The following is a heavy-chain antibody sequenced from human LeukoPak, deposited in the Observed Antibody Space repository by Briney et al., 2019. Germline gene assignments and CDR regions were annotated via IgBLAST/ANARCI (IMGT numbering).Heavy chain of an antibody. D-gene: IGHD2-2*02. CDR2: IYYSGST. V-gene: IGHV4-31*03. J-gene: IGHJ6*02. Sequence: SETLSLTCTVSGGSISSGGYYWSWIRQHPGKGLEWIGYIYYSGSTYYNPSLKSRVTISVDTSKNQFSLKLSSVTAADTAVYYYARAPAYTGDYYYYGMDVWGQGTTVTVSS. CDR1: GGSISSGGYY. CDR3: ARAPAYTGDYYYYGMDV.